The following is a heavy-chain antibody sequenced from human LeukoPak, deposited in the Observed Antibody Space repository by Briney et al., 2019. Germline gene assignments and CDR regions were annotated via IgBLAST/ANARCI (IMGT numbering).Heavy chain of an antibody. CDR3: AKDMQIAVAPFDY. J-gene: IGHJ4*02. CDR2: ISGSGGST. Sequence: PGGSLRLSCAASGFTFSSYSMNWVRQAPGKGLEWVSAISGSGGSTYHAASVKGRFTISRDNSKNTVYLQMNSLGAEDTAIYYCAKDMQIAVAPFDYWGQGTLVTVSS. CDR1: GFTFSSYS. V-gene: IGHV3-23*01. D-gene: IGHD6-19*01.